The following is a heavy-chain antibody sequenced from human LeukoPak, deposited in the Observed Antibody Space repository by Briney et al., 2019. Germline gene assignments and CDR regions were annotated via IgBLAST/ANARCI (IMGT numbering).Heavy chain of an antibody. CDR1: GYTFTSYD. CDR2: MNPNSGNT. V-gene: IGHV1-8*03. D-gene: IGHD3-10*01. CDR3: ARDAKYYYGSRTYFFFEY. J-gene: IGHJ4*02. Sequence: ASVKVSCKASGYTFTSYDINWVRQATGQGLEWMGWMNPNSGNTGYAQKFQGRVTITRNTSISTAYMELSSLRSEDTAVYYCARDAKYYYGSRTYFFFEYWGQGTPLTVSS.